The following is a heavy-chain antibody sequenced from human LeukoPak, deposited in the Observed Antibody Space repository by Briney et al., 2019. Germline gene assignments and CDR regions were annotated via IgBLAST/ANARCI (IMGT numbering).Heavy chain of an antibody. Sequence: GGSLRLSCAASGFTFSSYAMHWVRQAPGKGLEWVAVISYDGSNKYYADSVKGRFTISRDNSKNTLYLQMNSLRAEDTAVYYCAKDHDYGDYGYWYFDLWGRGTLVTVSS. V-gene: IGHV3-30*04. J-gene: IGHJ2*01. CDR3: AKDHDYGDYGYWYFDL. CDR2: ISYDGSNK. CDR1: GFTFSSYA. D-gene: IGHD4-17*01.